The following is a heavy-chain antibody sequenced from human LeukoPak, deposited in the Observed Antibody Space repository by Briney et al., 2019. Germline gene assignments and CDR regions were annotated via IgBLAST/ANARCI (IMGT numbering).Heavy chain of an antibody. CDR1: GFTFSSYW. V-gene: IGHV3-7*01. CDR2: IKQDGSEK. J-gene: IGHJ4*02. Sequence: PGGSLRLSCAASGFTFSSYWMSWVRQAPGKGLEWVANIKQDGSEKYYVDSVKGRFTISRDNAKNSLYLQKNSLRAEDTAVYYCARDLTVRCSGGSCYSAFDYWGQGTLVTVSS. D-gene: IGHD2-15*01. CDR3: ARDLTVRCSGGSCYSAFDY.